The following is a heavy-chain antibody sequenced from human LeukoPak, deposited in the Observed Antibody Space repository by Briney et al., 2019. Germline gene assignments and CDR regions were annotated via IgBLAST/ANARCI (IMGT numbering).Heavy chain of an antibody. V-gene: IGHV3-7*01. J-gene: IGHJ4*02. CDR2: IKQDGSEK. D-gene: IGHD3-9*01. CDR1: GFTFSSYW. Sequence: GGSLRLSCAASGFTFSSYWMSWVRQAPGKGLEWVANIKQDGSEKYYVDSVKGRFTTSRDNAKNSLYLQMNSLRAEDTAVYYCAREGDDILTGYYAGKVDYWGQGTLVTVSS. CDR3: AREGDDILTGYYAGKVDY.